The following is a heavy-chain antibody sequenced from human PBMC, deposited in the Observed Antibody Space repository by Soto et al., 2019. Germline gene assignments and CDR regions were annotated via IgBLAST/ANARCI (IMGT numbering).Heavy chain of an antibody. CDR2: INHNGIT. J-gene: IGHJ6*02. CDR1: GGSFSDYY. Sequence: QVQLQQWGAGLLKPSETLSLTCIINGGSFSDYYWSWVRQPPGKGLEWIGEINHNGITDSNPSLKSRFTISLAASRSEFSLKLTSVTAADTAVYYCARGRSSVPDRRGIGYYGLDVWGQGTTVTVS. V-gene: IGHV4-34*01. CDR3: ARGRSSVPDRRGIGYYGLDV. D-gene: IGHD6-6*01.